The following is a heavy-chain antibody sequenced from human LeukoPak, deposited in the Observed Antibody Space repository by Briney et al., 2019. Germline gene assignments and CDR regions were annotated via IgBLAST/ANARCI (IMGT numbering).Heavy chain of an antibody. CDR1: GFTFSSYE. CDR3: ARVGRSGSGSYYSY. Sequence: PGGSLRLSCAASGFTFSSYEMNWVRQAPGKGLEWVSYISSSGSTIYYADSVKGRFTISRDNAKNSLYLQMNSLRAEDTAVYYCARVGRSGSGSYYSYWGQGTLVTVSS. J-gene: IGHJ4*02. V-gene: IGHV3-48*03. D-gene: IGHD3-10*01. CDR2: ISSSGSTI.